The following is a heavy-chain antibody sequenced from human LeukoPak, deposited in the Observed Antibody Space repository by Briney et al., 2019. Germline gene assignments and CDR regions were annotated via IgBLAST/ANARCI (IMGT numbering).Heavy chain of an antibody. Sequence: TSETLSLTCTVSGYSINSGYYWGRIRQPPGKGLEWIGSIYHSGSTYYNPSLKSRVTISVDTSKNQFSLRLSSVTAADTAVYYCARSYYYDSSHFDYWGQGTLVTVSS. J-gene: IGHJ4*02. CDR3: ARSYYYDSSHFDY. D-gene: IGHD3-22*01. CDR1: GYSINSGYY. V-gene: IGHV4-38-2*02. CDR2: IYHSGST.